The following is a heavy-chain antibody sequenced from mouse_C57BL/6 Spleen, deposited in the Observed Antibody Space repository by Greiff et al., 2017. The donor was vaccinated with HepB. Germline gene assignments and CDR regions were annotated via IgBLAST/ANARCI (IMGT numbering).Heavy chain of an antibody. CDR2: IDPSDSET. J-gene: IGHJ2*01. Sequence: QVQLQQPGAELVRPGSSVKLSCKASGYTFTSYWMHWVKQRPIQGLEWIGNIDPSDSETHYNQKFKDKATLTVDKSSSTAYMQLSSLTSEDSAVYDCARGDYGGSYYFDYWGQGTTLTVSS. CDR1: GYTFTSYW. D-gene: IGHD2-4*01. V-gene: IGHV1-52*01. CDR3: ARGDYGGSYYFDY.